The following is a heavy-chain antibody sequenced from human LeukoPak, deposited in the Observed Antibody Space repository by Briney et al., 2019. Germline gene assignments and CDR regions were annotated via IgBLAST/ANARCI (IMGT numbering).Heavy chain of an antibody. V-gene: IGHV1-2*02. D-gene: IGHD2-2*01. Sequence: ASVKVSCKASGYTFTGYYMHWVRQAPGQGLEWMGWINPNSGGTNYAQKFQGRVTMTRDTSISTAYMELSRLRSDDTAVYHCARGGLVYCSSTSCRNWFDPWGQGTLVTVSS. CDR1: GYTFTGYY. CDR2: INPNSGGT. J-gene: IGHJ5*02. CDR3: ARGGLVYCSSTSCRNWFDP.